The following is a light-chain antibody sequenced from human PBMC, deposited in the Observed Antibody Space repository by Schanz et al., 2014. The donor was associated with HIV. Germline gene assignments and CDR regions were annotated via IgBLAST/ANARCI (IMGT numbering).Light chain of an antibody. CDR3: QQFHTYPYT. V-gene: IGKV1-9*01. CDR2: AAS. Sequence: DIQLTQSPSFLSASVGDRVTLTCRASQGISNSLAWYQQRPGKAPRVLIYAASTLQRGVPSRFSGSGSGTEFTLTISSLQPDDFATYFCQQFHTYPYTFGQGTKLEIK. J-gene: IGKJ2*01. CDR1: QGISNS.